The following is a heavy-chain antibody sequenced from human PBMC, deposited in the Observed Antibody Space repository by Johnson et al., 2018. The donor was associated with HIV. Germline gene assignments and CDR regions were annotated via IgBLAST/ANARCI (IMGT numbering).Heavy chain of an antibody. D-gene: IGHD3-10*01. Sequence: QVQLVESGGGLVQPGGSRRLSCAASGFTFSSYAMHWVRQAPGKGLEWVAVISYDGSNKYYADSVKGRFTIPSDNSKNTLYLQMNSLRAEDTAVYSCARGQHYYSGSGSYYNGGFDIWGQGTMVTVSS. V-gene: IGHV3-30*04. CDR3: ARGQHYYSGSGSYYNGGFDI. CDR1: GFTFSSYA. CDR2: ISYDGSNK. J-gene: IGHJ3*02.